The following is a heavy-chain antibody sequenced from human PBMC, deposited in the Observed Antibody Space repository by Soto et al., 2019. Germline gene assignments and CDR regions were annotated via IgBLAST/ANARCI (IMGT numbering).Heavy chain of an antibody. D-gene: IGHD3-3*01. V-gene: IGHV4-59*12. CDR1: GGSISSYY. CDR3: AGEPYYDFWSGYRTNKYNWFDP. CDR2: IYYSGST. J-gene: IGHJ5*02. Sequence: TSETLSLTCTVSGGSISSYYWSWIRQPPGKGLGWIGYIYYSGSTNYNPSLKSRVTISVDTSKNQFSLKLSSVTAADTAVYYCAGEPYYDFWSGYRTNKYNWFDPWGQGTLVTVSS.